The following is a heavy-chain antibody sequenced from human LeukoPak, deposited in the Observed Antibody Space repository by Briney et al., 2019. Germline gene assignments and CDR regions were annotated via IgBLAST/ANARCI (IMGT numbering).Heavy chain of an antibody. V-gene: IGHV3-23*01. CDR3: AKDLGSSGWYIDY. D-gene: IGHD6-19*01. CDR2: NSGGSS. J-gene: IGHJ4*02. CDR1: GFTFSTYG. Sequence: GGSLRLSCAASGFTFSTYGVYWVRQAPGKGLEWVSSNSGGSSYYADSVKGRFTISRDNSKNTLYLQMNSLRAEDTAVYYCAKDLGSSGWYIDYWGQGALVTVSS.